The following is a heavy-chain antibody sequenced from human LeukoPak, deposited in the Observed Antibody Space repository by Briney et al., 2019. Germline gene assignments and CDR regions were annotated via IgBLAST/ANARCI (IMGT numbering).Heavy chain of an antibody. D-gene: IGHD3-22*01. J-gene: IGHJ3*02. V-gene: IGHV3-7*03. CDR3: AKPQGSYYYDSSGYYYWDDAFDI. Sequence: PGGSLRLSCVASGFTFGKYWMSWVRQAPGKGLEWVANIKLDGSEKNYVDSVKGRFTISRDNSKNTLYLQMNSLRAEDTAVYYCAKPQGSYYYDSSGYYYWDDAFDIWGQGTMVTVSS. CDR2: IKLDGSEK. CDR1: GFTFGKYW.